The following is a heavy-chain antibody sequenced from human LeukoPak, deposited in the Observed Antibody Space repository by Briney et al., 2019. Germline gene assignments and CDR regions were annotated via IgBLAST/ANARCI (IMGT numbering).Heavy chain of an antibody. CDR3: ASDADGSYGENWFDP. Sequence: ASVKVSCKASGYTFTGYYMHWVRQAPGQGLEGLGWNNPNRGGTNYAQQFQGRVTMTRDTAISTAYMELSRLRSDDTAVYDCASDADGSYGENWFDPWGQGTLVTVSS. V-gene: IGHV1-2*02. J-gene: IGHJ5*02. CDR2: NNPNRGGT. D-gene: IGHD1-26*01. CDR1: GYTFTGYY.